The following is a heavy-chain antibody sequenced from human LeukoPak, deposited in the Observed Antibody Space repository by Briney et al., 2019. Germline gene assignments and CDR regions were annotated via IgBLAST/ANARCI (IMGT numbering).Heavy chain of an antibody. CDR1: GGTFNTYV. J-gene: IGHJ6*03. CDR2: INPNSGGT. CDR3: ARLEAYYYYYMDV. Sequence: ASVTVSCKASGGTFNTYVISWVRQAPGQGLEWMGWINPNSGGTNYAQKFQGRVTMTRDTSISTAYMELSRLRSDDTAVYYCARLEAYYYYYMDVWGKGTTVTVSS. V-gene: IGHV1-2*02.